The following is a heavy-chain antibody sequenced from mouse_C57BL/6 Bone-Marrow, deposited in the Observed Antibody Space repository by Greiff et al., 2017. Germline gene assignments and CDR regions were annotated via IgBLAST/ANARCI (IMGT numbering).Heavy chain of an antibody. J-gene: IGHJ1*03. V-gene: IGHV2-9-1*01. CDR3: ASSSYGSSPYWYFDV. CDR1: GFSLTSYA. Sequence: VNLVESGPGLVAPSQSLSITCTVSGFSLTSYAISWVRQPPGKGLEWLGVIWTGGGTNYNSALKSRLSISKDNSKSQVFLKMNSLQTDDTARYYCASSSYGSSPYWYFDVWGTGTTVTVSS. D-gene: IGHD1-1*01. CDR2: IWTGGGT.